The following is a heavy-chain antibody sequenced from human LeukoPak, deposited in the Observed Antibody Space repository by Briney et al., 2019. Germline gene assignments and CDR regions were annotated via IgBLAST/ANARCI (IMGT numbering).Heavy chain of an antibody. CDR2: IYYSGST. D-gene: IGHD6-13*01. V-gene: IGHV4-39*01. CDR1: GGSMSSSSYY. J-gene: IGHJ4*02. Sequence: SETLSLTCTVSGGSMSSSSYYWGWIRQPPGKGLEWIGSIYYSGSTYYNPSLKSRVTISVDTSKNQFSLKLSSVTAADTAVYYCARHSSSWIEDYWGQGTLVTVSS. CDR3: ARHSSSWIEDY.